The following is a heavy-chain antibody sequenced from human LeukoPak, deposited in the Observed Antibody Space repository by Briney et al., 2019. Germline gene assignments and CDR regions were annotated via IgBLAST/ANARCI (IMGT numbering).Heavy chain of an antibody. CDR3: ASDIVVVVAAEGTDYYDY. V-gene: IGHV3-21*01. CDR2: ISSSSSYI. Sequence: GGSLRLSCAASGFTFSSYSMNWVRQAPGKGLEWVSSISSSSSYIYYADSVKGRFTISRDYAKNSLYLQMNSLRAEDTAVYYCASDIVVVVAAEGTDYYDYWGQGTLVTVSS. D-gene: IGHD2-15*01. CDR1: GFTFSSYS. J-gene: IGHJ4*02.